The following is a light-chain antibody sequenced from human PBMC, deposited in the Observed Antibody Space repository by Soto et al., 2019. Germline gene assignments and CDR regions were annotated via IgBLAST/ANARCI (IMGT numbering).Light chain of an antibody. J-gene: IGKJ5*01. CDR2: GAS. CDR1: QIFTSTY. CDR3: QQYGSSPIT. V-gene: IGKV3-20*01. Sequence: EIVLTQSPGTLSLSPGERATLSCRASQIFTSTYLAWYQQKPGQAPRLLIYGASSRATGIPDRFSASGSGTDFTLTISRLEPEDFAVYYCQQYGSSPITFGQGTRLEIK.